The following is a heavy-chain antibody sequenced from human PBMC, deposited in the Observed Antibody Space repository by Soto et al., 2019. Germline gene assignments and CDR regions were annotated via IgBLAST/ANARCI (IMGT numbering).Heavy chain of an antibody. Sequence: GGSLRLSCAASGITFSSYAMTWVRQAPGKGLEWVSSISGSGDSTCYADSVKGRSIISRDNSKNTVYLHMRSLRAEDTALYYCATVNFGTSGSGWLAFWGQGTPVTVSS. V-gene: IGHV3-23*01. CDR1: GITFSSYA. J-gene: IGHJ5*01. D-gene: IGHD6-19*01. CDR3: ATVNFGTSGSGWLAF. CDR2: ISGSGDST.